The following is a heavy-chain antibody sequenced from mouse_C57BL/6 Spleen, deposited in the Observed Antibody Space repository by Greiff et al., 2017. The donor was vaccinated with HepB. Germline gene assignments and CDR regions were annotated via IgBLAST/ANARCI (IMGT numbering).Heavy chain of an antibody. Sequence: VQLQQSGPELVKPGASVKISCKASGYTFTDYYMNWVKQSHGKSLEWIGDINPNNGGTSYNQKFKGKATLTVDKSSSTAYMELRSLTSEDTAVYYCARDWGLYDYDGGFAYWGQGTLVTVSA. D-gene: IGHD2-4*01. CDR3: ARDWGLYDYDGGFAY. V-gene: IGHV1-26*01. J-gene: IGHJ3*01. CDR2: INPNNGGT. CDR1: GYTFTDYY.